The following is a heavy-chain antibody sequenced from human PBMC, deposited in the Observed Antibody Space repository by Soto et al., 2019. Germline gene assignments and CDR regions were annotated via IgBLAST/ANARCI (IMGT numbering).Heavy chain of an antibody. CDR1: GGSISSGGYY. J-gene: IGHJ4*02. Sequence: QVQLQESGPGLVKPSQPLSLTCTVSGGSISSGGYYWSWIRQHPGTGLEWFGYIYYSGSNYYNPSLESRVTRSVDTSKNQFSLKLSSVTAADTAVYYCARVVAAAHNDYWGQGTLVTVSS. V-gene: IGHV4-31*03. CDR3: ARVVAAAHNDY. D-gene: IGHD2-15*01. CDR2: IYYSGSN.